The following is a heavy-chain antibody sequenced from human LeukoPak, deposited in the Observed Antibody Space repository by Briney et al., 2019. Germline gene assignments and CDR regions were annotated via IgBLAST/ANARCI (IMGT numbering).Heavy chain of an antibody. J-gene: IGHJ4*02. V-gene: IGHV3-74*01. D-gene: IGHD2-2*01. CDR1: GNYW. CDR2: INSDGSWT. CDR3: VSFYETY. Sequence: GGSLRLSCAASGNYWMHWVRQAPGKGLVWVSHINSDGSWTTYVDSVKGRFTISKDNAKNMVYLQMNNLRAEDTAVYYSVSFYETYWGRGTLVTVSS.